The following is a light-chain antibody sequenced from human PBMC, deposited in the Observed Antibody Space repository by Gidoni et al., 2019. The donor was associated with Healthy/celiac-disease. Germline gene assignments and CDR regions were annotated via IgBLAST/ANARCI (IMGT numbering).Light chain of an antibody. CDR2: AAS. J-gene: IGKJ3*01. CDR1: QSISSY. Sequence: IQMTPSPSSLSASVGDRVTITCRASQSISSYLNWYQQKPGKAPKLLIYAASNLQSGVPSRFSGSGSGTDFTLTISSLQPEGFATYYCQQSYSTPTVFGPGTKVEIK. CDR3: QQSYSTPTV. V-gene: IGKV1-39*01.